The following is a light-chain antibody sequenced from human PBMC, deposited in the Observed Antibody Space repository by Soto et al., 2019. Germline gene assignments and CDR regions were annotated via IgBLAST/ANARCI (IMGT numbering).Light chain of an antibody. J-gene: IGKJ1*01. V-gene: IGKV3-20*01. CDR2: GTS. CDR3: QQYAKAPLT. Sequence: IVLTQSPGTLSLSPGERATLSCRASQSVSSSYLAWYQQKPGQAPRLLIYGTSTRATGVPARFSGSGSGTDFTLTISSLQAADFAVYYCQQYAKAPLTFGQGTKVDIK. CDR1: QSVSSSY.